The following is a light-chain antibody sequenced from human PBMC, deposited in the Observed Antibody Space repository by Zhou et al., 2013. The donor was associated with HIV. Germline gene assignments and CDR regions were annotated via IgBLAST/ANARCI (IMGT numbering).Light chain of an antibody. Sequence: DIQMTQSPASLSASIGDTVTITCRASQDIGGWLAWYQQKPAKAPKSLISVASSLESGVPSRFSGSGYGTDFTLTISSLQPEDFANYYCQQSYTTPETFGGGTKVEMK. V-gene: IGKV1D-16*01. J-gene: IGKJ4*01. CDR2: VAS. CDR3: QQSYTTPET. CDR1: QDIGGW.